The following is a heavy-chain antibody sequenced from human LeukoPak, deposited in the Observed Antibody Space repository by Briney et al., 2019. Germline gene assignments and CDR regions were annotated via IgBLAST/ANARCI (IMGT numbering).Heavy chain of an antibody. V-gene: IGHV3-21*01. CDR1: GFTFSSYS. D-gene: IGHD2/OR15-2a*01. Sequence: GGSLRLSCAASGFTFSSYSMNWVRQAPGKGLEWVSSISSSSSYIYYADSVKGRFTISRDNAKNSLYLQMNSLRAEDTAVYYCARVTRGVLQNPFDYWGQGTLVTVSS. J-gene: IGHJ4*02. CDR2: ISSSSSYI. CDR3: ARVTRGVLQNPFDY.